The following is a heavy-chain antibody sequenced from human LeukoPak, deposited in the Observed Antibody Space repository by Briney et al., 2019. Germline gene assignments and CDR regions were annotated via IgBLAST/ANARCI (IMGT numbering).Heavy chain of an antibody. J-gene: IGHJ4*02. Sequence: GGSLRLSCAVSGFTFSRYSMNWVRQAPGKGLEWVAFIRYDGSNKYYADSVKGRFTISRDNSRNTLYLQMNSLRPEDRAVYYCAKLVNRQVVWDYWGQGTLVTVSS. V-gene: IGHV3-30*02. D-gene: IGHD3-22*01. CDR1: GFTFSRYS. CDR3: AKLVNRQVVWDY. CDR2: IRYDGSNK.